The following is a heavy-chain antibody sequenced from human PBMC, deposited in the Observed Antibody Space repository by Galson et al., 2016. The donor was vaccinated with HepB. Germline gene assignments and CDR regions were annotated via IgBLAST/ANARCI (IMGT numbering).Heavy chain of an antibody. Sequence: QSGAEVKEPGESLRISCKGSGYSFTNHWISWVRQMPGKGLEWMGRINPSDSYTNYGPSFKGHVTMSVEKSISTAFLQHSSLKASDTAFYYCARTSLSDLGVTTMDFWGQGTLVTVFS. CDR2: INPSDSYT. V-gene: IGHV5-10-1*01. J-gene: IGHJ4*02. CDR1: GYSFTNHW. CDR3: ARTSLSDLGVTTMDF. D-gene: IGHD4-17*01.